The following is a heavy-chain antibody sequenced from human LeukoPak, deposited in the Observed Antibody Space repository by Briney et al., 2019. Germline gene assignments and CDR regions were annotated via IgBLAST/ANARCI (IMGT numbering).Heavy chain of an antibody. CDR1: GGSINSYY. J-gene: IGHJ5*02. CDR3: ARGESYYDILTGPSGFDP. V-gene: IGHV4-59*01. CDR2: LYYSGST. D-gene: IGHD3-9*01. Sequence: SETLSLTCTVSGGSINSYYWSWIRQPPGKGLEWIGYLYYSGSTNYNPSLKSRVTISVDTSKNQFSQKLSSVTAADTAVYYCARGESYYDILTGPSGFDPWGQGTLVTVSS.